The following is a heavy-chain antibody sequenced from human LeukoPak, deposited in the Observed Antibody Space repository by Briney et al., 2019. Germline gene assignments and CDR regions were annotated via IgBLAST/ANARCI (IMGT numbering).Heavy chain of an antibody. CDR3: ATGSGHAFDI. CDR1: GFTFSSYW. D-gene: IGHD2-15*01. J-gene: IGHJ3*02. CDR2: IHSDGSST. V-gene: IGHV3-74*01. Sequence: GSLRLSCAASGFTFSSYWMHWIRQAPGKGLVWVSRIHSDGSSTGYADSVKGRFTISRDNAKNTLYLQTNSLRAEDTAVYYCATGSGHAFDIWGQGTMVTVSS.